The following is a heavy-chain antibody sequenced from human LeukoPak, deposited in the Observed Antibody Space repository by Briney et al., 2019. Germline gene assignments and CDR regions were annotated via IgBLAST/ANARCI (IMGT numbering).Heavy chain of an antibody. J-gene: IGHJ4*02. CDR3: ARGGFYCGDDCYVDY. CDR1: GGPLSYYY. CDR2: INRSGST. D-gene: IGHD2-21*02. V-gene: IGHV4-34*01. Sequence: SETLSLTCAVYGGPLSYYYWSWIRQPPEKGLEWIGGINRSGSTNYNPSLKSRVSISVDTSKNQFSLKLSSVTAADTAVYYCARGGFYCGDDCYVDYWGQGTLVTVSS.